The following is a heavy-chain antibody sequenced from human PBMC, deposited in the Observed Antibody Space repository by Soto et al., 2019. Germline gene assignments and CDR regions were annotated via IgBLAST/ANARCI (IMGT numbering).Heavy chain of an antibody. V-gene: IGHV3-30-3*01. D-gene: IGHD2-15*01. CDR3: ASLFGGTDFDY. CDR2: ISYDGSNK. Sequence: LRLSCAASGFTFSSYAMHWVRQAPGKGLEWVAVISYDGSNKYYADSVKGRFTISRDNSKNTLYLQMNSLRAEDTAVYYCASLFGGTDFDYWGQGTLVTVSS. CDR1: GFTFSSYA. J-gene: IGHJ4*02.